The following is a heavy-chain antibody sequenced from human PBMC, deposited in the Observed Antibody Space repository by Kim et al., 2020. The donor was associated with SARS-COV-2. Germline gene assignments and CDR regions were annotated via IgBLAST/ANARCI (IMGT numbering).Heavy chain of an antibody. D-gene: IGHD6-13*01. CDR2: IKEDGSVK. J-gene: IGHJ4*02. Sequence: GGSLRLSCGVYGFTFRGYWMSWVRQAPGKGLEWVANIKEDGSVKQYVDSVKGRFTISRDNARNSLYLQMKSLRADDTAVYYCARDGILSYTSSWDHWGPGSLVTVSS. CDR1: GFTFRGYW. CDR3: ARDGILSYTSSWDH. V-gene: IGHV3-7*03.